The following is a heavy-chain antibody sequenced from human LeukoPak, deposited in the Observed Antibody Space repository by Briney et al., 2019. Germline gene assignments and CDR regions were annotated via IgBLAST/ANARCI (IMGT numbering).Heavy chain of an antibody. J-gene: IGHJ4*02. Sequence: GGSLRLSCEASGFTFNNYAMSWVRQAPGKGLEWVSGISGSGGSTHYADSVKGRFTISRDSSKNTLYLQLYSLRAEDTAVYYCAKEYNIGVTNTLGYFGYWGQGTLVTVSS. CDR3: AKEYNIGVTNTLGYFGY. D-gene: IGHD6-19*01. V-gene: IGHV3-23*01. CDR1: GFTFNNYA. CDR2: ISGSGGST.